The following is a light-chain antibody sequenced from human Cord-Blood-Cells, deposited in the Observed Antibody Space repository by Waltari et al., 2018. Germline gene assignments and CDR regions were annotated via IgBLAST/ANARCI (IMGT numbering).Light chain of an antibody. J-gene: IGKJ4*01. CDR1: QSLLHSNGYNY. V-gene: IGKV2-28*01. CDR2: LGS. CDR3: MQALQTPPT. Sequence: DIVRTQSPLPLPVTPGAPDSISCSSSQSLLHSNGYNYLDCDLQKPGQSPQLRIYLGSQRTSRVPDRFSGSGSGTDFTLKINRVDAEDVRVYYCMQALQTPPTFGGGTKLEIK.